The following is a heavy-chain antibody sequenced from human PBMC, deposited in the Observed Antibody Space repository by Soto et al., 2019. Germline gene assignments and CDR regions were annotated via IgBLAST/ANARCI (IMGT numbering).Heavy chain of an antibody. D-gene: IGHD1-1*01. CDR1: GGTFSSYA. CDR2: IIAYNGNT. Sequence: ASVKVSCKASGGTFSSYAISWVRQAPGQGLEWMGGIIAYNGNTNYAQKLQGRVTMTTDTSTSTAYMELSSLRSEDTAVYYCATDLRTTAHYYYMDVWGKGTTVTV. J-gene: IGHJ6*03. CDR3: ATDLRTTAHYYYMDV. V-gene: IGHV1-18*01.